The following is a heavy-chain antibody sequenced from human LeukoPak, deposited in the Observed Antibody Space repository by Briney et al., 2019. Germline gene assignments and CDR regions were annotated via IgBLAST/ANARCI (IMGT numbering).Heavy chain of an antibody. J-gene: IGHJ4*02. CDR1: GGSISTYY. D-gene: IGHD3-10*01. CDR3: ARTGQSYYYGSGSYYPFDY. Sequence: SETLSLTCTISGGSISTYYWSWIRQPPGKGLEWIGYIYYSGSTNYNPSLKSRVTISVDTSTNQFSLKLSSVNAADTAVYYCARTGQSYYYGSGSYYPFDYWGQGTLVTVSS. CDR2: IYYSGST. V-gene: IGHV4-59*08.